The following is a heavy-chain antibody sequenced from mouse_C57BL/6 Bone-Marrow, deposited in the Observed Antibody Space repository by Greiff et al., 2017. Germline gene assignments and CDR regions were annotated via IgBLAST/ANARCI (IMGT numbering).Heavy chain of an antibody. CDR3: ARREWLLPFDY. D-gene: IGHD2-3*01. V-gene: IGHV1-18*01. CDR2: INPNNGGT. Sequence: EVKLQESGPELVKPGASVKIPCKASGYTFTDYNMDWVKQSHGKSLEWIGDINPNNGGTIYNQKFKGKATLTVDKSSSTAYMELRSLTSEDTAVYYCARREWLLPFDYWGQGTTLTVSS. CDR1: GYTFTDYN. J-gene: IGHJ2*01.